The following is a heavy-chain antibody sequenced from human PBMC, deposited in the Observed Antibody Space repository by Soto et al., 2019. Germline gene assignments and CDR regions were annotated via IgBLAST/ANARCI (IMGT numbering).Heavy chain of an antibody. D-gene: IGHD6-6*01. Sequence: EVQLLESGGGLVQPGGSLSLSCAASGFTFSSYAMSWVRQAPGKGLEWVSAISGSGGSTYYADSVKGRFTISRDNSKNTLYLQMNSLRAEDTAVYYCAKTYSSSSGRNYWGQGTLVTVSS. CDR1: GFTFSSYA. CDR2: ISGSGGST. J-gene: IGHJ4*02. V-gene: IGHV3-23*01. CDR3: AKTYSSSSGRNY.